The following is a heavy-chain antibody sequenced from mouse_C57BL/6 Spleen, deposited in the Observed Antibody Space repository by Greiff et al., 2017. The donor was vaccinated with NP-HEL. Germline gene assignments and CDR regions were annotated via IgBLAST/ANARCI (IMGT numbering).Heavy chain of an antibody. Sequence: QVQLQQPGAELVKPGASVKMSCKASGYTFTSYWLTWVKQRPGQGLEWIGDLYPGSGSTNYNEKFKSKATLTVDTSSSTAYMQLSSLTSEDSAAYYCARYGSSYAYYFDDWGQGTTLTVSS. V-gene: IGHV1-55*01. CDR2: LYPGSGST. J-gene: IGHJ2*01. CDR1: GYTFTSYW. D-gene: IGHD1-1*01. CDR3: ARYGSSYAYYFDD.